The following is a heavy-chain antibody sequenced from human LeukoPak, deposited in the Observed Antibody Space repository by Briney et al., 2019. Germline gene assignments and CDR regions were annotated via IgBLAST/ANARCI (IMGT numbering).Heavy chain of an antibody. V-gene: IGHV4-31*03. CDR1: GGSISSGGYY. J-gene: IGHJ3*02. CDR2: IYSSGTA. D-gene: IGHD3-22*01. CDR3: ARSYDTAGYDAFDT. Sequence: SQTLSLTCTVSGGSISSGGYYWRWIRQHPGKGLEWIGYIYSSGTAYYNPSLESRVTISVDMSKNQVSLKLTSVTAADTAVYYCARSYDTAGYDAFDTWGQGTMVSVSS.